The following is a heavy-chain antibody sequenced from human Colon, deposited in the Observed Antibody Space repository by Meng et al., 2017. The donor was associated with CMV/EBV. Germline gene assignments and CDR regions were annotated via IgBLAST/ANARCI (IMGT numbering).Heavy chain of an antibody. CDR2: IYYTGRT. CDR1: GDSISSSSYY. D-gene: IGHD6-13*01. V-gene: IGHV4-39*07. CDR3: VREREGSSQTY. Sequence: TCTVSGDSISSSSYYWAWTRQPPGKGLEWIGSIYYTGRTYYKPSLKSRVTISIDTSKNQFSLRLSSVTAADTAVYYCVREREGSSQTYWGQGTLVTVSS. J-gene: IGHJ4*02.